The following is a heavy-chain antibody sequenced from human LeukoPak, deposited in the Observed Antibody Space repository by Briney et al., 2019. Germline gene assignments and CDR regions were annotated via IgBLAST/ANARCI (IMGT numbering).Heavy chain of an antibody. Sequence: SETLSLTCAVYGGSFSGYYWSWIRQPPGKGLEWIGEINHSGSTNYNPSLKSRVTISVDTSKNQFSLKLSSVTAADTAVYYCARDLSDYGDYFSTYYFDYWGQGTLVTVSS. CDR3: ARDLSDYGDYFSTYYFDY. CDR2: INHSGST. CDR1: GGSFSGYY. D-gene: IGHD4-17*01. J-gene: IGHJ4*02. V-gene: IGHV4-34*01.